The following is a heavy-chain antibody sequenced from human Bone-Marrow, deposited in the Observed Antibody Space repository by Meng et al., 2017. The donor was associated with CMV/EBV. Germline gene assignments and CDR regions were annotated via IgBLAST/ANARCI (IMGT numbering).Heavy chain of an antibody. D-gene: IGHD2-2*01. CDR1: GFTFSTYA. CDR2: ISYDGSNK. CDR3: AKSRGIVVAPPAKNDAFDI. Sequence: GESLKISCAASGFTFSTYAMHWVRQAPGKGLEWVAVISYDGSNKYYADSVKGRFTISRDNSRNTLYLQMNSLRAEDTAVYYCAKSRGIVVAPPAKNDAFDIWGQGTMVTVSS. V-gene: IGHV3-30-3*02. J-gene: IGHJ3*02.